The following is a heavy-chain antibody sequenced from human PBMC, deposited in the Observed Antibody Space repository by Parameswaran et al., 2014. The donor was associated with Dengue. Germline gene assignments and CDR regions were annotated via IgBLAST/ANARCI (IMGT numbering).Heavy chain of an antibody. CDR2: ISSSSSYI. CDR3: ARAYIVVVPAAPGGDY. V-gene: IGHV3-21*01. D-gene: IGHD2-2*01. J-gene: IGHJ4*02. Sequence: KWIRQPPGKGLEWVSSISSSSSYIYYADSVKGRFTISRDNAKNSLYLQMNSLRAEDTAVYYCARAYIVVVPAAPGGDYWGQGTLVTVSS.